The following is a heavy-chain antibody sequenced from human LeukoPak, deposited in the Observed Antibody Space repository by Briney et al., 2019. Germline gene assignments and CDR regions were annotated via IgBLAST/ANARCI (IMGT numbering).Heavy chain of an antibody. CDR2: TYYRSKWYS. CDR3: ARGAQYYFDTSGYFDY. J-gene: IGHJ4*02. V-gene: IGHV6-1*01. D-gene: IGHD3-22*01. CDR1: GDSVSSNNAA. Sequence: SQTLSLTCAISGDSVSSNNAAWNWIRQSPSRGLEWLGRTYYRSKWYSVYAVSMKGRITIKPDTSKNQFSLQLNSVTPEDTAVYYCARGAQYYFDTSGYFDYWGQGILDTVSS.